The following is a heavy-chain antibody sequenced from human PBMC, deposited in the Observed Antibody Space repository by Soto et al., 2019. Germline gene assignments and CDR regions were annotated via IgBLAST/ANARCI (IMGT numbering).Heavy chain of an antibody. CDR3: AREGFDHRPDY. J-gene: IGHJ4*02. V-gene: IGHV4-4*02. Sequence: QVQLQESGPGLVKPSETLSVTCAVSCYCISSPNLWSWYCQCPGKGLELIGELFASGSSNYNPSLDGRVTISLDTSKHHFSLKLTSLTAADTAIYYCAREGFDHRPDYWGQGIPVSVSS. CDR1: CYCISSPNL. CDR2: LFASGSS.